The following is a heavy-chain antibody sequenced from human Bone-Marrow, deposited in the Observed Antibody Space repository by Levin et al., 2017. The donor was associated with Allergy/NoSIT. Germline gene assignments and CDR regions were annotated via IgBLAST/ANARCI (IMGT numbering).Heavy chain of an antibody. CDR1: GGTFSSYT. J-gene: IGHJ4*02. CDR2: IIPILGIA. D-gene: IGHD3-3*01. Sequence: KISCKASGGTFSSYTISWVRQAPGQGLEWMGRIIPILGIANYAQKFQGRVTITADKSTSTAYMELSSLRSEDTAVYYCALSLEWLVLIDYWGQGTLVTVSS. V-gene: IGHV1-69*02. CDR3: ALSLEWLVLIDY.